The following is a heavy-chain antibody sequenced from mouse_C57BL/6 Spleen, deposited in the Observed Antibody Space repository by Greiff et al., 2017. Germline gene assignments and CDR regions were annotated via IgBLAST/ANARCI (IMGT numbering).Heavy chain of an antibody. Sequence: QVQLQQSGAELVRPGTSVKVSCKASGYAFTNYLIEWVKQRPGQGLEWIGVINPGSGGTNYNEKFKGKATFTADTSSNTAYMQLSSLTTEDSAIYYCARGDYGSSYEGYAMDYWGQGTSVTVSS. CDR3: ARGDYGSSYEGYAMDY. CDR1: GYAFTNYL. D-gene: IGHD1-1*01. CDR2: INPGSGGT. J-gene: IGHJ4*01. V-gene: IGHV1-54*02.